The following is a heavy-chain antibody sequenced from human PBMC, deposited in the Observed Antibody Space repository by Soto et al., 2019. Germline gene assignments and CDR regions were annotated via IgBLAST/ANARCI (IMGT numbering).Heavy chain of an antibody. CDR3: VRGVLS. J-gene: IGHJ1*01. Sequence: SETLSLTCTVSGGSISSSTYYWGWIRQPPGKGLEWIGSIFYSGSTYYNPSLKSRVSISVDTSKNQFSLKLSSVTAADTAVYFCVRGVLSWGQGTLVTVSS. D-gene: IGHD3-10*01. CDR1: GGSISSSTYY. CDR2: IFYSGST. V-gene: IGHV4-39*07.